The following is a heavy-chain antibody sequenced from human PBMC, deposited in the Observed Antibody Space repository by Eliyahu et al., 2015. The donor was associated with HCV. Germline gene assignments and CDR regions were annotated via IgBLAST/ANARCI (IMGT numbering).Heavy chain of an antibody. J-gene: IGHJ4*02. Sequence: EVQLVESGGGXVQPGGSLRLSCAAXGFTFSSXXXHWVRQAPGKGLVWVSRINXDGSSTSYADSXKGRFTISRDNAKNTLYLQMNSLRAEDTAVYYCARVGGCSGGSCYSGGLGYWGQGTLVTVSS. CDR1: GFTFSSXX. CDR2: INXDGSST. D-gene: IGHD2-15*01. V-gene: IGHV3-74*01. CDR3: ARVGGCSGGSCYSGGLGY.